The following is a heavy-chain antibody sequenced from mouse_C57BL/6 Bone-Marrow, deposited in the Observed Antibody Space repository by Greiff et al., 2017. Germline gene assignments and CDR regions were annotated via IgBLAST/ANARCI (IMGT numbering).Heavy chain of an antibody. CDR3: ARHSWDTAY. V-gene: IGHV5-12*01. Sequence: DVMLVESGGGLVQPGGSLKLSCAASGFTFSDYYMYWVRQTPEKRLEWVAYISNGGGSTYYPDTVKGRFTISRDNAKNTLYLRMSRLKSEDTAMYYCARHSWDTAYWGQGTLVTVSA. CDR2: ISNGGGST. J-gene: IGHJ3*01. D-gene: IGHD4-1*01. CDR1: GFTFSDYY.